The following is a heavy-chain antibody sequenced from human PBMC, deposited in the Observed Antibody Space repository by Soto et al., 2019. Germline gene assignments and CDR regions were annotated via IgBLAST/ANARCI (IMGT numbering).Heavy chain of an antibody. J-gene: IGHJ4*02. Sequence: GGSLRLSCAASGFTFSSYAMSWVRQAPGKGLEWVSAISGSGGCTYYADSVKGRFTISRDNSKNTLYLQMNSLRAEDTAVYYCAKWGGYDPRHFDYWGQGTLVTVSS. V-gene: IGHV3-23*01. CDR1: GFTFSSYA. CDR3: AKWGGYDPRHFDY. CDR2: ISGSGGCT. D-gene: IGHD5-12*01.